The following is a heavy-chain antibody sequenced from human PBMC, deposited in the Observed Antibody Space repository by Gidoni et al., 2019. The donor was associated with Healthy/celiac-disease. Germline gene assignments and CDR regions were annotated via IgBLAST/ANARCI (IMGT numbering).Heavy chain of an antibody. D-gene: IGHD6-19*01. CDR2: IRAYNGNT. V-gene: IGHV1-18*01. CDR3: ARDGHKYSSGCGTADY. Sequence: QVQLVQSGAEVKKPGASVKVSCKASVYTFPSYGISWVRQAPGQGLAWVGWIRAYNGNTNYAQKLQGRVTMTTDTSTSTAYMELRSLRSDDTAVYYCARDGHKYSSGCGTADYWGQGTLVTVSS. J-gene: IGHJ4*02. CDR1: VYTFPSYG.